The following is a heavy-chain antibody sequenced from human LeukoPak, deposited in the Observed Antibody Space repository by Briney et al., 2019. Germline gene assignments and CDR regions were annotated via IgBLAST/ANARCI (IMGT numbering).Heavy chain of an antibody. CDR1: GGSISSGGYS. Sequence: SETLSLTCAVSGGSISSGGYSWSWIRQPPGKGLEWIGYIYHSGSTYYNPSLKSRVTISVDRSKNQFSLKLSSVTAADTAVYYCARRRAYYDFWSGAHYFDYWGQGTLVTVSS. CDR3: ARRRAYYDFWSGAHYFDY. J-gene: IGHJ4*02. CDR2: IYHSGST. V-gene: IGHV4-30-2*01. D-gene: IGHD3-3*01.